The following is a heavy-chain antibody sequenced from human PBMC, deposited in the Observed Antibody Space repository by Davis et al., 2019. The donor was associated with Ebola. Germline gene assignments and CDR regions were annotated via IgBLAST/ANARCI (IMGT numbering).Heavy chain of an antibody. V-gene: IGHV3-30*02. CDR1: GFTFSSYG. D-gene: IGHD3-22*01. CDR2: IRYDGSNK. Sequence: GAALKISCAAAGFTFSSYGLHWVRHAPGEALESVAFIRYDGSNKYDADSVKGRFTISRDNSKNTLYLQMNSLRAEDTAVYYCAKDMIEEGLSSPHPDFHHWGQGTLVTVSS. J-gene: IGHJ1*01. CDR3: AKDMIEEGLSSPHPDFHH.